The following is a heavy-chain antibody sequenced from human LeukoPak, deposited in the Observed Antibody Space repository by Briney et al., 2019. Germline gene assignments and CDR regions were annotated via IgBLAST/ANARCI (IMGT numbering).Heavy chain of an antibody. CDR1: GGSFSGYH. CDR3: ARGGYDSSGYYYREPFDY. Sequence: SETLSLTCAVYGGSFSGYHWSWIRQPPGKGLEWIGEINHSGSTNYNPSLKSRVTISVDTSKNQFSLKLSSVTAADTAVYYCARGGYDSSGYYYREPFDYWGQGTLVTVSS. V-gene: IGHV4-34*01. D-gene: IGHD3-22*01. J-gene: IGHJ4*02. CDR2: INHSGST.